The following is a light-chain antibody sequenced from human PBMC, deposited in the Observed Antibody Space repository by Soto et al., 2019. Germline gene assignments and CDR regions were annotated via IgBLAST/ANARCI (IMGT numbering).Light chain of an antibody. Sequence: QSALTQPASVSGSPGQSITISCTGTSSDVGGYKYVSWYQQYPGKAPKLMIYEVSNRPSGVSNRFSGSKSGNTASLTISGLQAEDEADYYCCSYAGSSTVVFGGGTKLTVL. CDR1: SSDVGGYKY. J-gene: IGLJ2*01. CDR2: EVS. V-gene: IGLV2-14*01. CDR3: CSYAGSSTVV.